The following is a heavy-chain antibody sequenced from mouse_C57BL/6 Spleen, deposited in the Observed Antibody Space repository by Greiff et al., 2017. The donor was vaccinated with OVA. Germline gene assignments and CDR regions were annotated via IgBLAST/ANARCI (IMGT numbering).Heavy chain of an antibody. Sequence: QVQLQQSGPGLVAPSQSLSITCTVSGFSLTSYGVHWVRQPPGKGLEWLVVIWSDGCTTYNSALKSRLSISKDNSKSQVFLKMNSLQTDDTAMYYCARHWEVGRGDYFDYWGQGTTLTVSS. CDR1: GFSLTSYG. J-gene: IGHJ2*01. CDR3: ARHWEVGRGDYFDY. V-gene: IGHV2-6-1*01. D-gene: IGHD4-1*01. CDR2: IWSDGCT.